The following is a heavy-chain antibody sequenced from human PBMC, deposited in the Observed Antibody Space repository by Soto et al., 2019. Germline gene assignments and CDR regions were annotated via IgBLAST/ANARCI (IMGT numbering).Heavy chain of an antibody. J-gene: IGHJ4*02. D-gene: IGHD2-21*02. CDR1: GFTFSSYA. V-gene: IGHV3-23*01. CDR2: ISGSGGST. CDR3: AKDRCGGDCYRSPFDY. Sequence: EVQLLESGGGLVQPGGSLRLSCAASGFTFSSYAMSWVRQAPGKGLEWVSAISGSGGSTYYADSVKGRCTISRDNSKNTLYLQMNSLRAEDTAVYYCAKDRCGGDCYRSPFDYWGQGTLVTVSS.